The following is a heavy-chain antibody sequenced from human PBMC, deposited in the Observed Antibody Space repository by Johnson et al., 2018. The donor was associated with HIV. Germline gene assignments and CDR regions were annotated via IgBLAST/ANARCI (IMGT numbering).Heavy chain of an antibody. CDR3: AKDLVVTAPGAFDI. CDR2: FHSGGSA. CDR1: GFTVSSNS. D-gene: IGHD2-21*02. V-gene: IGHV3-66*03. Sequence: VLLVESGGGLIQPGGSLRLSCEASGFTVSSNSLSWVRQASGKGLEWVSGFHSGGSAYYTDSVKGRFTISRDNSKNTLYLQMSSLRAEDTAVYYCAKDLVVTAPGAFDIWGQGTMVTVSS. J-gene: IGHJ3*02.